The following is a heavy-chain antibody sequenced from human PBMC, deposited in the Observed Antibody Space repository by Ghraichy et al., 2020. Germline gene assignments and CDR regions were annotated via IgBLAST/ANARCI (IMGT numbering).Heavy chain of an antibody. J-gene: IGHJ3*02. CDR3: AHRDWTEYYYDSSGYPLLGAFDI. CDR1: GFSLSTSGVG. D-gene: IGHD3-22*01. V-gene: IGHV2-5*02. CDR2: IYWDDDK. Sequence: SGPTLVKPTQTLTLTCTFSGFSLSTSGVGVGWIRQPPGKALEWLALIYWDDDKRYSPSLKSRLTITKDTSKNQVVLTMTNMDPVDTATYYCAHRDWTEYYYDSSGYPLLGAFDIWGQGTMVTVSS.